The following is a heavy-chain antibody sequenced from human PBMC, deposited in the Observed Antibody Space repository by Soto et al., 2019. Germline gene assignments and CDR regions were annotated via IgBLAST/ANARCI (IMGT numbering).Heavy chain of an antibody. D-gene: IGHD3-9*01. CDR2: ISGSGGST. V-gene: IGHV3-23*01. CDR1: GFTFSSYA. Sequence: GGSLRLSCAASGFTFSSYAMSWVRQAPGKGLEWVSAISGSGGSTYYADSVKGRFTISRDNSKNTLYLQMNSLRAEDTAVYYCAKGDVLRYFDWFNTDLGPRENRDYWGQGTLVTVSS. J-gene: IGHJ4*02. CDR3: AKGDVLRYFDWFNTDLGPRENRDY.